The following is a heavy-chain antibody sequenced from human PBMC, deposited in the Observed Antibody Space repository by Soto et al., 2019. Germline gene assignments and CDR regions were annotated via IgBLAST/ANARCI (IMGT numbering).Heavy chain of an antibody. J-gene: IGHJ6*02. V-gene: IGHV1-69*13. CDR1: GGTFSSYA. Sequence: SVKVSCKASGGTFSSYAISWVRQAPGQGLEWMGGIIPIFGTANYAQKFQGRVTITADESTSTAYMELSSLRSEDTAVYYCAIDDWDAVYYYGMDVWGQGTTVTVSS. D-gene: IGHD2-21*01. CDR2: IIPIFGTA. CDR3: AIDDWDAVYYYGMDV.